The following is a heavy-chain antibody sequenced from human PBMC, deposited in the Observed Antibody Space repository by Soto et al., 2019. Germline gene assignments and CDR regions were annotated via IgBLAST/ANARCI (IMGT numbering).Heavy chain of an antibody. V-gene: IGHV3-23*01. D-gene: IGHD3-16*01. Sequence: EVQLLESGGGLVQPGGSLRLSCAASGFTFSSYAMSWVRQAPGKGLEWVSAISGSGGSTYYADSVKGRFTISRDNSQITPYLQMNSRRGEGRAVYYCGKDMGGLGGRAFDIWGQGTMVTVSS. CDR2: ISGSGGST. CDR1: GFTFSSYA. J-gene: IGHJ3*02. CDR3: GKDMGGLGGRAFDI.